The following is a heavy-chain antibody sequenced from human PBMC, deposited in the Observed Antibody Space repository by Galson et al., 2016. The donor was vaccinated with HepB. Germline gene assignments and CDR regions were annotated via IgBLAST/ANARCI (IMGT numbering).Heavy chain of an antibody. CDR1: GYTFTTYP. V-gene: IGHV1-46*01. J-gene: IGHJ5*02. CDR2: INPNGGSA. CDR3: STGGGYNWFDP. Sequence: SAKVSCKASGYTFTTYPMRWLRQAPGQGLEWMGIINPNGGSASYSPKFQGRVTLTRDTSTSTVYMELSSLKSDDPALYYCSTGGGYNWFDPWGQGTLVTVSS.